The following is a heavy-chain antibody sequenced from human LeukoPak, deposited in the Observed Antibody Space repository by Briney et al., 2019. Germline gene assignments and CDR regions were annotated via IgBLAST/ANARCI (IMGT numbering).Heavy chain of an antibody. Sequence: SVKVSCKASGGTFSSYATSWVRQAPGQGLEWMGRIIPIFGTANYAQKFQGRVTITTDESTSTAYMELSSLRSEDTAVYYCASGEGSIAARWGQGTLVTVAS. V-gene: IGHV1-69*05. CDR3: ASGEGSIAAR. D-gene: IGHD6-6*01. CDR2: IIPIFGTA. CDR1: GGTFSSYA. J-gene: IGHJ4*02.